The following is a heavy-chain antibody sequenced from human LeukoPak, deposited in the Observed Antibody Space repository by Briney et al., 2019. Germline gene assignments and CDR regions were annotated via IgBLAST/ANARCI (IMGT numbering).Heavy chain of an antibody. J-gene: IGHJ4*02. V-gene: IGHV4-38-2*02. D-gene: IGHD2-15*01. CDR2: IYHSGNT. CDR3: ARDSLPLGYCSGGSCRQPDY. CDR1: GDSISSYY. Sequence: SETLSLTCTVSGDSISSYYWSWIRQPPGKGLEWIGSIYHSGNTYYNPSLKSRVTISVDTSKNQFSLNLSSVTAADTAVYYCARDSLPLGYCSGGSCRQPDYWGQGTLVTVSS.